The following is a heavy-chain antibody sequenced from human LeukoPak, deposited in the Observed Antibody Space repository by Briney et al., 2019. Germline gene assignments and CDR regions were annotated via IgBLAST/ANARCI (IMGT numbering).Heavy chain of an antibody. CDR2: ISYDGRNE. CDR3: AKDKPIDY. Sequence: PGGSLRLSCAASGFTFSSYSMNWVRQPPGKGLEWVAVISYDGRNEHYADSVKGRFTISRDNSKNTVFLQMNTLRTEDTAVYFCAKDKPIDYWGQGTLVTVSS. D-gene: IGHD1-14*01. CDR1: GFTFSSYS. V-gene: IGHV3-30*18. J-gene: IGHJ4*02.